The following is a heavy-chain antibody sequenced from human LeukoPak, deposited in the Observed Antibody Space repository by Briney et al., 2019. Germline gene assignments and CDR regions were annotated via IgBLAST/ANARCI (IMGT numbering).Heavy chain of an antibody. Sequence: GGSLKLSCAASGFTFSGSPMHWVRQASGKGLAWVGRIKTTANSYATAYAASVKGRFTITRDDSKNTAYLQMNSLKTENTAVYYCTRLSNIHCSGGSCYFDYWGQGTLVTVSS. D-gene: IGHD2-15*01. CDR1: GFTFSGSP. CDR2: IKTTANSYAT. CDR3: TRLSNIHCSGGSCYFDY. V-gene: IGHV3-73*01. J-gene: IGHJ4*02.